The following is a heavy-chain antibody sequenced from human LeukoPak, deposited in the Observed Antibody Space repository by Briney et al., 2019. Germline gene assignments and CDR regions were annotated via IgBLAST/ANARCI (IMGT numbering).Heavy chain of an antibody. V-gene: IGHV1-24*01. CDR3: ARGPYSSGWYVWFDP. J-gene: IGHJ5*02. CDR2: FDPEDGET. D-gene: IGHD6-19*01. CDR1: GYTLTELS. Sequence: ASVKVSCKVSGYTLTELSMHWVRQAPGKGLEWMGGFDPEDGETIYAQKFQGRVTMTEDTSTDTAYMELSSLRSEDTAVYYCARGPYSSGWYVWFDPWGQGTLVTVSS.